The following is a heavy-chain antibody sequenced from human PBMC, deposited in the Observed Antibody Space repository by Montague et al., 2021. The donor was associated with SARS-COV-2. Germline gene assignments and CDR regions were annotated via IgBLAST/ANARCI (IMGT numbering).Heavy chain of an antibody. CDR1: GFTFSSYA. J-gene: IGHJ4*02. CDR3: ARDLAVVAATSFDY. Sequence: SLRLSCAASGFTFSSYAMHWVRQAPGKGLEWVAVISYDGSNKYYADSVKGRFTIPRDNSKNTLYLQMNSLRAEDTAVYYCARDLAVVAATSFDYWGQGTLVTVSS. D-gene: IGHD2-15*01. CDR2: ISYDGSNK. V-gene: IGHV3-30*04.